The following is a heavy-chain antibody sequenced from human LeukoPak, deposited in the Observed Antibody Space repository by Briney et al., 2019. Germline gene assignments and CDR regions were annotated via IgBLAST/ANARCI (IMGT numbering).Heavy chain of an antibody. V-gene: IGHV4-38-2*02. Sequence: KPSETLSLTCTVSGYSISSGYYWGWIRQPPGKGLEWIGSIYHSGSTYYNPSLKSRVTISVDTSKNQFSLKLSSVTAADTAVYYCARQRGNWNDPFDYWGQGTLVTVSS. CDR3: ARQRGNWNDPFDY. CDR2: IYHSGST. J-gene: IGHJ4*02. D-gene: IGHD1-1*01. CDR1: GYSISSGYY.